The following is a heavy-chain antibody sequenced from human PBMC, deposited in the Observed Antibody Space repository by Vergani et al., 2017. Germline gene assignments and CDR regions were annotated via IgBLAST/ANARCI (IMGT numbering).Heavy chain of an antibody. D-gene: IGHD6-13*01. CDR1: GYTFTGYY. J-gene: IGHJ4*02. CDR2: INPSGGST. V-gene: IGHV1-46*01. CDR3: ARAPLRIAAAGYFDC. Sequence: QVQLVQSGAEVKKPGASVKVSCKASGYTFTGYYMHWVRQAPGQGLEWMGIINPSGGSTSYAQKFQGRVTMTRDTSTSTVYMELSRLRSEDTAVYYCARAPLRIAAAGYFDCGGEATLVTVSS.